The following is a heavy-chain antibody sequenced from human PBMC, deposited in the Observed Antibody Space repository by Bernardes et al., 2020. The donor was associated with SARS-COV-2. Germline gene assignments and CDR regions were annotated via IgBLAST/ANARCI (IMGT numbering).Heavy chain of an antibody. CDR3: ARTPSVADPSDY. CDR2: IDPSDSYT. CDR1: GYSFTSYW. J-gene: IGHJ4*02. Sequence: GESLKISCKGSGYSFTSYWISWVRQMPGKGLEWMGRIDPSDSYTNYSPSFQGHVTISADKSISTAYLQWSSLKASDTAMYYCARTPSVADPSDYWGQGTLVTVSS. D-gene: IGHD6-19*01. V-gene: IGHV5-10-1*01.